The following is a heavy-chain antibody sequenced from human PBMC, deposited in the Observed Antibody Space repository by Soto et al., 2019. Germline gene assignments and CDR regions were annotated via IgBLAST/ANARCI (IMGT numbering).Heavy chain of an antibody. CDR2: IIPIFGTA. V-gene: IGHV1-69*13. Sequence: SDQVSYKASGGTFSSYSISWVRQAPGQGLEWMGGIIPIFGTANYAQKFQGRVTITADESTSTAYMELSSLRSEDTAVYYCARGPLGPFGVVIRFDYWGQGTLVTVSS. J-gene: IGHJ4*02. D-gene: IGHD3-3*01. CDR3: ARGPLGPFGVVIRFDY. CDR1: GGTFSSYS.